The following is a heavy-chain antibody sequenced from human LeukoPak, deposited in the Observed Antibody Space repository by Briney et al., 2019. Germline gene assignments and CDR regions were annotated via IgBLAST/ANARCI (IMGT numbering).Heavy chain of an antibody. D-gene: IGHD6-13*01. V-gene: IGHV1-18*01. CDR1: GYTFTSYG. CDR3: ARETQYSSSWYYFDY. Sequence: ASVKVSCKASGYTFTSYGISWVRQSPGQGLEWMGWISAYNGNTNYAQKLQGRVTMTTDTSTSTAYMELRSLRSDDTAVYYCARETQYSSSWYYFDYWGQGTLVTVSS. J-gene: IGHJ4*02. CDR2: ISAYNGNT.